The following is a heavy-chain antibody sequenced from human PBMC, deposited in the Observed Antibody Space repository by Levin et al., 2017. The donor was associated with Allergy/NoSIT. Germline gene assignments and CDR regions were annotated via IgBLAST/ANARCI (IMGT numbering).Heavy chain of an antibody. J-gene: IGHJ4*02. CDR1: AFTFTSYA. CDR3: ASGGWYGDDY. D-gene: IGHD6-19*01. V-gene: IGHV3-23*01. Sequence: PGGSLRLSCAASAFTFTSYAMSWVRQAPGKGLEWVSTITGSGSTTYYADSVKGRFTISRDNSENTLYLQMKSLRAEDTAVYYCASGGWYGDDYWGQGTLVTVSS. CDR2: ITGSGSTT.